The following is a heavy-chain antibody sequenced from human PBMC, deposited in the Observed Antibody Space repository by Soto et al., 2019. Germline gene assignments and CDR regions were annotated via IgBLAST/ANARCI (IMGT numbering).Heavy chain of an antibody. CDR2: IKSKADGGTT. V-gene: IGHV3-15*01. CDR1: EFTFANAW. D-gene: IGHD4-17*01. CDR3: TSLYYGH. Sequence: PGGSLRLSCAASEFTFANAWISWVRQAPGKGLEWVGRIKSKADGGTTDYAAPVKGRFPISRDESQNTLDLQMNSLKTEDTAVYYCTSLYYGHWGQGTLVTVSS. J-gene: IGHJ4*02.